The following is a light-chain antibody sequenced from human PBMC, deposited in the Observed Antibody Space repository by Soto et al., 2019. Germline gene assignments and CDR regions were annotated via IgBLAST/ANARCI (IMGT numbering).Light chain of an antibody. Sequence: QSARTQPASVSGSPGQSITISCTGTSSDVGGYNYVSWYQQHPGKAPKLMIYDVSNRPSGVSNRFSGSKSGNTASLTISGLQAEDEADYYCSSYTSSSTGGVFGTGTKVTVL. J-gene: IGLJ1*01. CDR1: SSDVGGYNY. CDR2: DVS. V-gene: IGLV2-14*01. CDR3: SSYTSSSTGGV.